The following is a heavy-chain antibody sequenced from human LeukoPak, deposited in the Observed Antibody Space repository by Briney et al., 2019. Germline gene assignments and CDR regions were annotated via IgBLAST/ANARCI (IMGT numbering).Heavy chain of an antibody. Sequence: PSETLSLTCTVSGGSISSGSYYWSWIRQPAGKGLERIGRIYTSGSTNYNPSLKSRVTISVDTSKNQFSLKLSSVTAADTAVYYCARSRGYSYGTTFLDYWGQGTLVTVSS. J-gene: IGHJ4*02. CDR3: ARSRGYSYGTTFLDY. CDR2: IYTSGST. CDR1: GGSISSGSYY. D-gene: IGHD5-18*01. V-gene: IGHV4-61*02.